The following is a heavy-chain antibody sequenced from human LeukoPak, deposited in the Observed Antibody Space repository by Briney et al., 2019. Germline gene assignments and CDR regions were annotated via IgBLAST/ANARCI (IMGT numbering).Heavy chain of an antibody. CDR2: ISGSGAFT. Sequence: LGGSLRLSCAASGFTFGTYAMNWVRQAPGKGLEWVSGISGSGAFTYYADSVKGRFTISRDNSKNTLFLQINSLRAEDTAVYYCARGYCSGGSCYPRGAFDMWGQGTMVTVSS. CDR1: GFTFGTYA. D-gene: IGHD2-15*01. CDR3: ARGYCSGGSCYPRGAFDM. V-gene: IGHV3-23*01. J-gene: IGHJ3*02.